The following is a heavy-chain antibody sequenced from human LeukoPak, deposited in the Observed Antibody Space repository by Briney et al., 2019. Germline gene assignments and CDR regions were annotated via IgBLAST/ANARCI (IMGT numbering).Heavy chain of an antibody. CDR1: GYTFTSYD. V-gene: IGHV1-8*01. Sequence: ASVKVSCKASGYTFTSYDINWVRQATGQGLEWMGWMNPNSGNTGYAQKFQGRVTMTRNTSISTAYMELSSLRSEDTAVYYCASGWSKYYYYYGMDVWGQGTTVTVSS. CDR3: ASGWSKYYYYYGMDV. CDR2: MNPNSGNT. D-gene: IGHD2-8*02. J-gene: IGHJ6*02.